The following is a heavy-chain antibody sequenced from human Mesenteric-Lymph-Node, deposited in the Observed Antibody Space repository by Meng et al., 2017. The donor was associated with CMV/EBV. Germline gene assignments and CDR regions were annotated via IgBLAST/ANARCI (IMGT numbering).Heavy chain of an antibody. J-gene: IGHJ4*02. D-gene: IGHD2-15*01. CDR1: YY. Sequence: YYMHWVRQAPGLGLEWMGWIHPNSGGTEYAQKFQGRVTITTDESTSTAYMELSSLRFEDTAVYYCARGEFGGYCSGGGCLPYYLDYWGQGTLVTVSS. CDR2: IHPNSGGT. V-gene: IGHV1-2*02. CDR3: ARGEFGGYCSGGGCLPYYLDY.